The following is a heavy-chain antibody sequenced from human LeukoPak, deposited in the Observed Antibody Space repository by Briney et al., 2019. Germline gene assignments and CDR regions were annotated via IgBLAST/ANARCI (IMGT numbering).Heavy chain of an antibody. J-gene: IGHJ5*02. CDR1: GYSFTSYW. Sequence: GESLKISCQGSGYSFTSYWIGWVRQMPGKGLVWRGMIYPGDSDTRYSPSFQGQVTISADKSISTAYLQWSSLKASDTAMYYCARRCSGGSCYSDWFDPWGQGTLVTVSS. CDR3: ARRCSGGSCYSDWFDP. V-gene: IGHV5-51*01. D-gene: IGHD2-15*01. CDR2: IYPGDSDT.